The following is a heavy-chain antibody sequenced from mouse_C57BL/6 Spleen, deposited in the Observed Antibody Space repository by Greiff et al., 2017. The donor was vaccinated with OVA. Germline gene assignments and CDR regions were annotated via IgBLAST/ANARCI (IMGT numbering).Heavy chain of an antibody. Sequence: VQLVESGPELVKPGASVKLSCKASGYTFTSYDINWVKQRPGQGLEWIGWIYPRDGSTKYNEKFKGKATLTVDTSSSTAYMELHSLTSEDSAVYFCARRGGLITTGWFAYWGQGTLVTVSA. CDR1: GYTFTSYD. CDR3: ARRGGLITTGWFAY. J-gene: IGHJ3*01. CDR2: IYPRDGST. D-gene: IGHD1-1*01. V-gene: IGHV1-85*01.